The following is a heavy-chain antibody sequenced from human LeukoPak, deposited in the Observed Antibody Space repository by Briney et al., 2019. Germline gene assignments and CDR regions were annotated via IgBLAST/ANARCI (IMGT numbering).Heavy chain of an antibody. CDR3: AKGYDYVLARYAPVTNYFDY. CDR1: GFTFSNHA. D-gene: IGHD3-16*01. CDR2: MSNDGSNE. J-gene: IGHJ4*02. V-gene: IGHV3-30*04. Sequence: PGTSLRLSCAASGFTFSNHAMHWVRQGPGKGLEWVAIMSNDGSNEKYADSVRGRFTISRDNSKNTLYVQMNSLRSEDTAVYYCAKGYDYVLARYAPVTNYFDYWGQGTLVTVSS.